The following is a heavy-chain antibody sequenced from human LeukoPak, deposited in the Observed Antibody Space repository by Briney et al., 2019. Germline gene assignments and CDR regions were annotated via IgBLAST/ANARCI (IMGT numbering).Heavy chain of an antibody. CDR1: GGSISSYY. CDR2: INHSGST. CDR3: ARGAWSGYSNYFDY. Sequence: SETLSLTCTVSGGSISSYYWSWIRQPPGKGLEWIGEINHSGSTNYNPSLKSRVTISVDTSKNQFSLKLSSVTAADTAVYYCARGAWSGYSNYFDYWGQGTLVTVSS. D-gene: IGHD3-3*01. V-gene: IGHV4-34*01. J-gene: IGHJ4*02.